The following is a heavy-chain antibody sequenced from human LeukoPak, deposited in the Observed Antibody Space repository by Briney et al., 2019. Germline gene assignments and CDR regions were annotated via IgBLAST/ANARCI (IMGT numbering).Heavy chain of an antibody. CDR2: IIPIFGTA. D-gene: IGHD2-15*01. Sequence: GASVKVSCKASGGTFSSYAISWVRQAPGHGLEWMGGIIPIFGTANYAQKFQGRVTITADESTSTAYMELSSLRSEDTAVYYCARVVGYCSGGSCYSGWFDPWGQGTLVTVSS. CDR3: ARVVGYCSGGSCYSGWFDP. CDR1: GGTFSSYA. J-gene: IGHJ5*02. V-gene: IGHV1-69*13.